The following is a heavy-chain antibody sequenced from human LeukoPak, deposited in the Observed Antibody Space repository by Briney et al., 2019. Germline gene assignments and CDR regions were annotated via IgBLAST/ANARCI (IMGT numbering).Heavy chain of an antibody. CDR3: ARDVATWEATDY. Sequence: GASVKVSCKASGYTFTGYYMYWVRQAPGQGLEWMGRINPNSGGTNYAQKFQGRVTMTRDTSISTAYMELSRLRSDDTAVYYCARDVATWEATDYWGQGTLVTVSS. D-gene: IGHD1-26*01. V-gene: IGHV1-2*02. CDR1: GYTFTGYY. CDR2: INPNSGGT. J-gene: IGHJ4*02.